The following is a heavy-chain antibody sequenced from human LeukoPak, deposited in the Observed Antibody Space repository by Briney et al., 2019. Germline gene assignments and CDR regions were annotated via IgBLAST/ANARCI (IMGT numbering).Heavy chain of an antibody. J-gene: IGHJ4*02. CDR1: GFTFSNFA. Sequence: GGSLRLSCAVSGFTFSNFAMTWARQAPGKGLEWVSTISGSGGDTYYADSVKGRFTITRDNSKNTLYLQMNSLRAEDTAVYYCANMVRGVITNYWGQGTLVTVSS. CDR3: ANMVRGVITNY. CDR2: ISGSGGDT. D-gene: IGHD3-10*01. V-gene: IGHV3-23*01.